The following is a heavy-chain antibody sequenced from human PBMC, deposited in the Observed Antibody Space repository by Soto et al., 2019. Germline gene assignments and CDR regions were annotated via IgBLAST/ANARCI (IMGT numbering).Heavy chain of an antibody. V-gene: IGHV1-2*02. Sequence: HEHLVQSGAEVKRPGASLKVSCKASGYSFTGYYIHWVRQAPGQGLECMGWINPDSGATNYAQNFQGRVTLTGDTSTSTASMDLTSLTSAATAVYCCARGDYGTGGYPFPYLAYWGQGTLVIVSS. CDR3: ARGDYGTGGYPFPYLAY. CDR1: GYSFTGYY. D-gene: IGHD2-8*02. J-gene: IGHJ4*02. CDR2: INPDSGAT.